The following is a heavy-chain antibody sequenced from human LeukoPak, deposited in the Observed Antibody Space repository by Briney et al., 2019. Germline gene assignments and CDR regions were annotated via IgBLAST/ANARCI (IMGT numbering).Heavy chain of an antibody. J-gene: IGHJ3*02. CDR1: GFTFSSYG. CDR2: ISGSGGST. Sequence: GGSLRLSCAASGFTFSSYGMSWVRQAPGKGLEWVSAISGSGGSTYYADSVKGRFTIPRDNSKNTLYLQMNSLRAEDTAVYYCAKGVRGVITRAFDIWGQGTMVTVSS. V-gene: IGHV3-23*01. D-gene: IGHD3-10*01. CDR3: AKGVRGVITRAFDI.